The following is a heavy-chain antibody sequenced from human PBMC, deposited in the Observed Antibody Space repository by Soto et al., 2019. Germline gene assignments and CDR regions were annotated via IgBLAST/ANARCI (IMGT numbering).Heavy chain of an antibody. CDR1: GGSISSYY. D-gene: IGHD6-19*01. J-gene: IGHJ4*02. CDR3: VRDMSSGWLDY. V-gene: IGHV4-59*01. Sequence: ASETLSLTCTVSGGSISSYYWSWIRQPPGKGLEWIGYIYYSGSTNYNPSLKSRVTISVDTSKNQFSLKLSSVTAADTAVYYCVRDMSSGWLDYWGQGTLVTVYS. CDR2: IYYSGST.